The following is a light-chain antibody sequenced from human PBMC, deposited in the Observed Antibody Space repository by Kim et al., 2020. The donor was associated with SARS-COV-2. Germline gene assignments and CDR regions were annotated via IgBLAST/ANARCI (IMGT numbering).Light chain of an antibody. CDR3: QTWDSTTVI. CDR1: KLGEKD. Sequence: SHEKPRRVTCSGDKLGEKDTCCHQRTSDHSPVMVIYKDNKRPSGMTERFSASSSGNTAPLTISGTQPMDEADYYCQTWDSTTVIFGGGTQLTVL. J-gene: IGLJ2*01. CDR2: KDN. V-gene: IGLV3-1*01.